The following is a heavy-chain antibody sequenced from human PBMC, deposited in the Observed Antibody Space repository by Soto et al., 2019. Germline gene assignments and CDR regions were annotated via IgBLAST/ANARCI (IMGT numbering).Heavy chain of an antibody. Sequence: GGPLRLSCGVSGFTFSSFAMRRVRQAPGKGLEWVSAIRGCDESTYYAQSVKGRFTISRDNSKNTLNLQMNSLRAEDTAVYYCAKSRSVEDGFDIWGQGTMVTVSS. CDR2: IRGCDEST. V-gene: IGHV3-23*01. CDR3: AKSRSVEDGFDI. J-gene: IGHJ3*02. CDR1: GFTFSSFA.